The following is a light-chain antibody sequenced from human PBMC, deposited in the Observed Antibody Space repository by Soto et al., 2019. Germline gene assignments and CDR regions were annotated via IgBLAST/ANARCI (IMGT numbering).Light chain of an antibody. V-gene: IGLV2-8*01. J-gene: IGLJ1*01. Sequence: QSALTQPPSASGSPGQSVTISCTGTSSDVGAYDYVSWYQQHPGKAPKLMIYEINKRPPGVPDRFSGSKSGNTASLTVSGLQAEDEADYYCSSFAGSHNFPYVFGTGTKVNVL. CDR3: SSFAGSHNFPYV. CDR1: SSDVGAYDY. CDR2: EIN.